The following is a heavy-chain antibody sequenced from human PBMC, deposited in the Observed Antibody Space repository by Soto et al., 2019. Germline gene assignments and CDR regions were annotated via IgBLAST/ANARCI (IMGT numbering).Heavy chain of an antibody. CDR3: ARVGEGLYFDWFKTHYYYYYMDV. CDR2: ISSSGSTI. D-gene: IGHD3-9*01. J-gene: IGHJ6*03. CDR1: GFTFSDYY. Sequence: GGSLRLSCAASGFTFSDYYMSWIRQAPGKGLEWVSYISSSGSTIYYADSVKGRFTISRDNAKNSLYLQMNSLGAEDMAVYYCARVGEGLYFDWFKTHYYYYYMDVWGKGTTVTVSS. V-gene: IGHV3-11*01.